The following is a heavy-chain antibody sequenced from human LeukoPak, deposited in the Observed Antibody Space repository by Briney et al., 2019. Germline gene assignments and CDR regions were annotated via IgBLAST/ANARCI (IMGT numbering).Heavy chain of an antibody. CDR1: GYTFTGYY. J-gene: IGHJ4*02. CDR2: INPNSGGT. D-gene: IGHD3-3*02. Sequence: GASVKVSCKASGYTFTGYYMHWVRQAPGQGLEWMGWINPNSGGTNYAQKFQGRVTMTRDTSISTVYMEVSRLRSDDTAVYYCGRVLFDSISYAPDYWGQGTLVTVSS. CDR3: GRVLFDSISYAPDY. V-gene: IGHV1-2*02.